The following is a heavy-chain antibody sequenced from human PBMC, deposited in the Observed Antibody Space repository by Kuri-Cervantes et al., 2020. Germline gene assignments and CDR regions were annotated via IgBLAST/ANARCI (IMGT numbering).Heavy chain of an antibody. V-gene: IGHV4-59*01. CDR1: GGSISSYY. CDR2: IYYSGST. Sequence: GSLRLSCTVSGGSISSYYWSWIRQPPGKGLEWIGYIYYSGSTNYNPSLKSRVTISVDTSKNQLSLKLSSVTAADTALYYCARRFYSSGWPVFDFWGQGSLVTVSS. D-gene: IGHD6-19*01. CDR3: ARRFYSSGWPVFDF. J-gene: IGHJ4*02.